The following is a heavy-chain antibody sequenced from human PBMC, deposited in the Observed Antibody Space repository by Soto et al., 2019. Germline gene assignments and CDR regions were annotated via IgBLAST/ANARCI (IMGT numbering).Heavy chain of an antibody. J-gene: IGHJ5*02. D-gene: IGHD3-3*01. Sequence: GESLKISCKGSGYSFTDYWIGWVRQMPGEGLEWMGIIYPGDSDTRYSPSFQGQVTISADKSISTAYLQWSSLKASDTAMYYCARSLWSSYYPWFDPWGQGTLVTVSS. CDR1: GYSFTDYW. CDR2: IYPGDSDT. CDR3: ARSLWSSYYPWFDP. V-gene: IGHV5-51*01.